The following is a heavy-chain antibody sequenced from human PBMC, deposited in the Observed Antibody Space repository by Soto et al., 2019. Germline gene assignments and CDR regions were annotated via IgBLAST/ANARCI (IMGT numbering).Heavy chain of an antibody. D-gene: IGHD6-25*01. V-gene: IGHV4-39*01. CDR2: IYYSGST. CDR1: GGSISSSSYY. Sequence: SETLSLTCTVSGGSISSSSYYWGWIRQPPGKGLEWIGSIYYSGSTYYNPSLKSRVTISVDTSKNQFSLKLSSVTAADTAVYYCARLVAAVVRYYGMDVWGQGTTVTVSS. CDR3: ARLVAAVVRYYGMDV. J-gene: IGHJ6*02.